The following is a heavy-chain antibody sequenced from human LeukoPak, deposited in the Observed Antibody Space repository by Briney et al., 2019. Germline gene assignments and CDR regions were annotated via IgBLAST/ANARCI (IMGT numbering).Heavy chain of an antibody. CDR1: GFTFSSYS. D-gene: IGHD5-12*01. V-gene: IGHV3-21*01. J-gene: IGHJ4*02. CDR2: ISSSSSYI. CDR3: ARDPYSGYDLDY. Sequence: GGSLRLSCAASGFTFSSYSMNWVRQAPGEGLGWVSSISSSSSYIYYADSVKGRFTISRDNAKNSLYLQMNSLRAEDTAVYYCARDPYSGYDLDYWGQGTLVTVSS.